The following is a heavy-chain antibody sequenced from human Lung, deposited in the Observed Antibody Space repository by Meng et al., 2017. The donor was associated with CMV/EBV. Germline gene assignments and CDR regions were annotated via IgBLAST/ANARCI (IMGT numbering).Heavy chain of an antibody. D-gene: IGHD3-10*01. CDR1: GFTFSSYS. V-gene: IGHV3-21*01. CDR2: ISHSSTYI. CDR3: ARDQSMVRGLDY. Sequence: SCEDSGFTFSSYSMDWVRQAPGKGLEWVSSISHSSTYIYYAESLKGRFTISRDNAKNSLYLQMNGLRAEDTAVYYCARDQSMVRGLDYWGQGTLVTVSS. J-gene: IGHJ4*02.